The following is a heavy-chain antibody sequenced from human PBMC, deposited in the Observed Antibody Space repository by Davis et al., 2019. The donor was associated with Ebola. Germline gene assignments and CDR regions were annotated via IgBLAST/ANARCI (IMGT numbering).Heavy chain of an antibody. D-gene: IGHD4-17*01. CDR2: IRSKANSYAT. CDR1: GFTFSGSA. V-gene: IGHV3-73*01. CDR3: TRRVDWDHGVSGMDV. Sequence: GESLKISCAASGFTFSGSAMHWVRQASGKGLEWVGRIRSKANSYATAYAASVKGRFTISRDDSKNTAYLQMNSLKTEDTAVYYCTRRVDWDHGVSGMDVWGQGTTVTVSS. J-gene: IGHJ6*02.